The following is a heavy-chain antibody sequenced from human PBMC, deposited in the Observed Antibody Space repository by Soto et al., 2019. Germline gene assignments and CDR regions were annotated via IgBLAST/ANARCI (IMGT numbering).Heavy chain of an antibody. J-gene: IGHJ5*02. Sequence: GASVKVSCKASGGTFSSYTISWVRQAPGQGLEWMGRIIPILGIANYAQKFQGRVTITADKSTSTAYMELSSLRSEDTAVYYCARVGGSGSYYTRTPWFDPWGQGTLVTVSS. CDR3: ARVGGSGSYYTRTPWFDP. CDR1: GGTFSSYT. CDR2: IIPILGIA. D-gene: IGHD3-10*01. V-gene: IGHV1-69*02.